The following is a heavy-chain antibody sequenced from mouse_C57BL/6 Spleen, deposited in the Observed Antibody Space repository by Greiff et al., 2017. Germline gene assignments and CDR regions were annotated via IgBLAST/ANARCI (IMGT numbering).Heavy chain of an antibody. CDR2: IDPSDSYT. CDR1: GYTFTSYW. V-gene: IGHV1-50*01. Sequence: VQLQQPGAELVKPGASVKLSCKASGYTFTSYWMQWVKQRPGQGLEWIGEIDPSDSYTNYNQKFKGKATLTVDTSSSTAYMQLSSLTSEDSAVYYCASRLAYWGQGTLVTVSA. CDR3: ASRLAY. J-gene: IGHJ3*01.